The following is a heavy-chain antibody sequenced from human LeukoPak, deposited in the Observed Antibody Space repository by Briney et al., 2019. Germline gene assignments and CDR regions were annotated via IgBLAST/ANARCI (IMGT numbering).Heavy chain of an antibody. Sequence: GGSLRLSCAASGFTFSTYSMGWVRQAPGKGLEWVGRIKGKIDGGTTDYATPVKRRFSISRDDSRNTLHLQMNSLKTEDTAVYYCTTDAGYTSRWYNYWGQGTLVTVSS. D-gene: IGHD6-13*01. CDR1: GFTFSTYS. CDR2: IKGKIDGGTT. V-gene: IGHV3-15*01. J-gene: IGHJ4*02. CDR3: TTDAGYTSRWYNY.